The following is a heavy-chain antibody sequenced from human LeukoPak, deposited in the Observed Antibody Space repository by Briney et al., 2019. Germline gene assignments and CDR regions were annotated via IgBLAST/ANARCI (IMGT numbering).Heavy chain of an antibody. CDR3: ARALRERIRSIPMPLDS. Sequence: PGGSLRLSCVASGFTFSTYGMHWVRQAPGKGLQWVAVIWPNGSFKYYGDSVKGRVTISRDNSKNVLYLEMDRLAVDDTAIYYCARALRERIRSIPMPLDSWGQGTLVTVSS. CDR1: GFTFSTYG. V-gene: IGHV3-33*01. CDR2: IWPNGSFK. J-gene: IGHJ4*02. D-gene: IGHD2-2*01.